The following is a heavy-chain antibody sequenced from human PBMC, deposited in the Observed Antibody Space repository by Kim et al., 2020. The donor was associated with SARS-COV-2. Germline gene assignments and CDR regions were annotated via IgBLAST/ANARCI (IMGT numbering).Heavy chain of an antibody. CDR1: GGSISSYGYY. J-gene: IGHJ3*01. Sequence: SETLSLTCSVSGGSISSYGYYWGWIHQPPGKGLEWIGSISYSGITYYNPSLESRLTMSVDASNNQFSLRLNSVTAADTAVYYCARLGEYTSSHDTFDAWG. CDR3: ARLGEYTSSHDTFDA. D-gene: IGHD6-6*01. V-gene: IGHV4-39*01. CDR2: ISYSGIT.